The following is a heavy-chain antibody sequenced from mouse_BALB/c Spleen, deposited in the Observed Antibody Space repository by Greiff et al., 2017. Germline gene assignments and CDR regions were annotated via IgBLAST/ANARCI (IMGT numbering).Heavy chain of an antibody. CDR2: ISTYYGDA. V-gene: IGHV1S137*01. CDR1: GYTFTDYA. Sequence: VQLQQSGAELVRPGVSVKISCKGSGYTFTDYAMHWVKQSHAKSLEWIGVISTYYGDASYNQKFKGKATMTVDKSSSTAYMELARLTSEDSAIYYCARANYTWFAYWGQGTLVTVSA. J-gene: IGHJ3*01. CDR3: ARANYTWFAY. D-gene: IGHD2-1*01.